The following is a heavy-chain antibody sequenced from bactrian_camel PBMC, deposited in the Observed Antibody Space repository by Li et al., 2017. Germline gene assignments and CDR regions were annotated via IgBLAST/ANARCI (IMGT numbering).Heavy chain of an antibody. CDR3: ALQPGLHYGGDWLPRPHDFGY. J-gene: IGHJ6*01. D-gene: IGHD1*01. CDR2: IYIGGGST. Sequence: HVQLVESGGGSVQARGSLRLSCAASGYTYSSYCMGWLRQAPGKEREGVAAIYIGGGSTYYADSVKGRFTISQDNAKNTLYLQMDSLKPEDTAMYYCALQPGLHYGGDWLPRPHDFGYWGQGTQVTVS. CDR1: GYTYSSYC. V-gene: IGHV3S1*01.